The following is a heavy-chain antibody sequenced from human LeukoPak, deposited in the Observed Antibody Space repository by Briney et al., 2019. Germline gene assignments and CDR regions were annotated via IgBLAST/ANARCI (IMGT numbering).Heavy chain of an antibody. CDR3: ARVGPLTGTTDWFDP. CDR1: GYTFTGYY. CDR2: INPNSGGT. V-gene: IGHV1-2*02. Sequence: SVKVSCKASGYTFTGYYMHWVRQAPGQGVEWMGWINPNSGGTNYAQKFQGKVTMTRDTSISTAYMELSRLRSDDTAVYYCARVGPLTGTTDWFDPWGQGTLVTVSS. J-gene: IGHJ5*02. D-gene: IGHD1-7*01.